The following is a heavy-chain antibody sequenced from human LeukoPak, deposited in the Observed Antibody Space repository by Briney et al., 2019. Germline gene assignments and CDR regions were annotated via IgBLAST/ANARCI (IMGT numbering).Heavy chain of an antibody. CDR1: GGSITTYY. CDR2: IFHSGKV. Sequence: SETLSLTCSVSGGSITTYYWSWIRQPPGKGLEWVGFIFHSGKVKYNPSLKSRATMSIDTSKNQSSLNVSSVTATDTAVYYCARDIGSGWYTVDYWGQGTLVTVSS. J-gene: IGHJ4*02. CDR3: ARDIGSGWYTVDY. D-gene: IGHD6-19*01. V-gene: IGHV4-59*12.